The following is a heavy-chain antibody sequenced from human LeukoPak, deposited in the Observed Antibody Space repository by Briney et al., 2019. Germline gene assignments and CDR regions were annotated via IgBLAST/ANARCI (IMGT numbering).Heavy chain of an antibody. CDR2: ISAYNGNT. CDR3: ARTPGGDDGFFDY. J-gene: IGHJ4*02. Sequence: GASVKVSCKASGYTFTSYGISWVRQAPGQGLEWMGWISAYNGNTNYAQKFQGRVTITADESTSTAYMELSSLRSEDTAVYYCARTPGGDDGFFDYWGQGTLVTVSS. CDR1: GYTFTSYG. V-gene: IGHV1-18*01. D-gene: IGHD3-16*01.